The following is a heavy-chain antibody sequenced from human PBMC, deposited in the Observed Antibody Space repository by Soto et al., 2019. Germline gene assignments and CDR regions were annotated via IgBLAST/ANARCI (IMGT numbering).Heavy chain of an antibody. CDR1: GFTFSNYP. Sequence: GGSLRLSCASSGFTFSNYPMSWFRQAPGKGLEGVSGITCGGAIANYADPVKGRFTISRDNSRNTLYLQLNSLRAEDTAVYYCANLLAVAASWDGFDLWGQGTMVTVSS. V-gene: IGHV3-23*01. D-gene: IGHD6-19*01. CDR3: ANLLAVAASWDGFDL. CDR2: ITCGGAIA. J-gene: IGHJ3*01.